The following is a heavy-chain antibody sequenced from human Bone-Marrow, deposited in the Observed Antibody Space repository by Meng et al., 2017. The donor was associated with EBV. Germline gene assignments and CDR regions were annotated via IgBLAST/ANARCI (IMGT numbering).Heavy chain of an antibody. CDR2: ISAYKGNT. Sequence: QVRLVRSGAHGKSLRASVKVSFNASCYSFTSYGISWVRQAPGQELEWMGWISAYKGNTNYEQKLQGRVTMTTATSTSTAYMELRSLRSDDTAVYYCARDSLLSNYYGMDVWGQGTTVTVSS. J-gene: IGHJ6*02. CDR1: CYSFTSYG. CDR3: ARDSLLSNYYGMDV. V-gene: IGHV1-18*01.